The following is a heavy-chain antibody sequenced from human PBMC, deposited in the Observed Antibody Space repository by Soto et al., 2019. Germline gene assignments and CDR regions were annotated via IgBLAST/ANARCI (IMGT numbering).Heavy chain of an antibody. J-gene: IGHJ5*02. CDR2: IRSKAYGGTT. D-gene: IGHD3-3*01. CDR1: GFTFGDYA. CDR3: TREYYDFWSGYYTYNWFDP. Sequence: GGSLRLSCTASGFTFGDYAMSWFRQAPGKGLEWVGFIRSKAYGGTTGYAASVKGRFTISRDDSKSIAYLQMNSLKTEDTAVYYCTREYYDFWSGYYTYNWFDPRGQGTLVTVSS. V-gene: IGHV3-49*03.